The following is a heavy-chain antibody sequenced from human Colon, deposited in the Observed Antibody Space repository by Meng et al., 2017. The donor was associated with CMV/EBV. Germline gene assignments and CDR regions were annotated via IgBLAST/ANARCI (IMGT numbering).Heavy chain of an antibody. CDR1: GFTFSTYW. J-gene: IGHJ4*02. V-gene: IGHV3-7*01. Sequence: GESLKISCAASGFTFSTYWMTWVRQAPGKGLEWVANIKQDGSEKYYADSVKGRFTISRDNAKNSLYLQMNSLRAEDTAVYYCARCIVAIPGSDWGQGTLGTVSS. CDR2: IKQDGSEK. CDR3: ARCIVAIPGSD. D-gene: IGHD6-13*01.